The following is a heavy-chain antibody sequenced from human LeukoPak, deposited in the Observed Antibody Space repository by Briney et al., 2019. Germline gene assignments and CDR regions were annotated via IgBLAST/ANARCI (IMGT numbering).Heavy chain of an antibody. CDR1: GGSISGGYY. V-gene: IGHV4-38-2*02. CDR3: ARDSGKAAASP. Sequence: SETLSLTCTVSGGSISGGYYWGWIRQPPGKGLEWIGSIYHSGSTYYNPSLKSRVTISVDTSKNQFSLKLSSVTAADTAVYYCARDSGKAAASPWGQGTLVTVSS. J-gene: IGHJ4*02. CDR2: IYHSGST. D-gene: IGHD6-13*01.